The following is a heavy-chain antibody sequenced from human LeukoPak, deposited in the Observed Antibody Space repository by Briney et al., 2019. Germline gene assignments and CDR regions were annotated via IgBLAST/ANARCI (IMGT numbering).Heavy chain of an antibody. J-gene: IGHJ6*02. Sequence: EASVKVSCKASGGTFSSYAISWVRQAPGQGLEWMGRIIPILGIANYAQKFQGRVTITADKSTSTAYMELSSLRSEDTAVYYCARESRDYYDSSGYYSHYYYYGMDVWGQGTTVTVSS. D-gene: IGHD3-22*01. CDR3: ARESRDYYDSSGYYSHYYYYGMDV. V-gene: IGHV1-69*04. CDR1: GGTFSSYA. CDR2: IIPILGIA.